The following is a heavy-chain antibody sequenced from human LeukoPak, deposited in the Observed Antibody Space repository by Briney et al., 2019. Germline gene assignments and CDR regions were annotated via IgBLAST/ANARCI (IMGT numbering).Heavy chain of an antibody. J-gene: IGHJ4*02. V-gene: IGHV3-23*01. CDR1: GFTFSSYA. D-gene: IGHD2-21*02. Sequence: GGPLRLSCAASGFTFSSYAMSWVRQAPGKGLEWVSAISGSGGSTYYADSVKGRFTISRDNSKNTLYLQMNSLRGEDTAVYYCAKDPYCGGDCYKYYFDYWGQGTLVTVSS. CDR3: AKDPYCGGDCYKYYFDY. CDR2: ISGSGGST.